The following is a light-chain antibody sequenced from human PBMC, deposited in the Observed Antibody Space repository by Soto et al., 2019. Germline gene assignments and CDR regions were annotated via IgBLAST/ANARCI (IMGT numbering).Light chain of an antibody. CDR2: DAS. CDR3: QQRSTWPSLLT. Sequence: EIVLTQSPATLSLSPGERATLSCRASQSVSSYLAWYQQKPGQAPRLLIYDASNRATGIPARFSGSGSGTDFTLTISSLEPEDFAVYYWQQRSTWPSLLTFGGGTKVEIK. V-gene: IGKV3-11*01. CDR1: QSVSSY. J-gene: IGKJ4*01.